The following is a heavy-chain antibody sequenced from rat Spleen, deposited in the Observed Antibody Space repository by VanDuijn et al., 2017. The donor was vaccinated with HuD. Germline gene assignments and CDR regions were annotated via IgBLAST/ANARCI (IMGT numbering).Heavy chain of an antibody. CDR2: IWTGGST. CDR3: TTSRYGGSGYFDF. J-gene: IGHJ1*01. Sequence: QVQLKESGPGLVQSSQTLSLTCTVSGFSVTSYHVSWVRQPPGKGLEWMGVIWTGGSTDYNSPLKSRLSISRDTSKSQVFLELKSLKTEDTGVYYCTTSRYGGSGYFDFWGPGIMVTVSS. V-gene: IGHV2-43*01. CDR1: GFSVTSYH. D-gene: IGHD4-1*01.